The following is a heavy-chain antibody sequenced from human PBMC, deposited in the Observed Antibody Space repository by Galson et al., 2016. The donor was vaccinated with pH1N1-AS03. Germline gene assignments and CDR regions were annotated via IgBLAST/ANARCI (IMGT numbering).Heavy chain of an antibody. Sequence: QSGAEVKKPGDSLTISCQASGYIFTSFWIGWVRQMPGKGLEWMGIIYPDDSDTRYSPSFQGQVTISADKSITTAYLQWTSLKASDTAIYYCAKRYGYSFDYWGQGPPVTVSS. V-gene: IGHV5-51*01. CDR1: GYIFTSFW. CDR3: AKRYGYSFDY. D-gene: IGHD2-15*01. CDR2: IYPDDSDT. J-gene: IGHJ4*01.